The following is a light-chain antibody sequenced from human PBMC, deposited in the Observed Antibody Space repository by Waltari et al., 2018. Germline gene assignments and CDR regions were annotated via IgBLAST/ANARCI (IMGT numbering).Light chain of an antibody. J-gene: IGLJ2*01. CDR3: CSYAGSVV. Sequence: QSALTQPASVSGSPGQSITISCTGSSSDIGSYNVVSWYQHHPGKAPKLVIYEVINRPSGVSNRFSGSNSGNTASLTISGLQAEDEADYYCCSYAGSVVFGGGTKLTVL. CDR2: EVI. V-gene: IGLV2-23*02. CDR1: SSDIGSYNV.